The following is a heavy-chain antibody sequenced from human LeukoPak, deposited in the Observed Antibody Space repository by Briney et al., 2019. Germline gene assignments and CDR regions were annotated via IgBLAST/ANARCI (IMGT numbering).Heavy chain of an antibody. V-gene: IGHV3-7*01. CDR2: IDQHGSES. CDR3: ARGGGTFDY. J-gene: IGHJ4*02. Sequence: GGSLRLSCAVSGFTFSDYWMSWVRQAPGKELEWVANIDQHGSESNHVDSVKGRFTISRDNAKNSLYLQMISLRAEDTAVYYCARGGGTFDYWGQGTLVTVSS. CDR1: GFTFSDYW. D-gene: IGHD1-26*01.